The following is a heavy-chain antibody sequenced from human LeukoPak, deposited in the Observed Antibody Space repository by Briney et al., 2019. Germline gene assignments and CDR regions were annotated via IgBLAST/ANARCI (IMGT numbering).Heavy chain of an antibody. CDR1: GFTFSSYW. J-gene: IGHJ4*02. V-gene: IGHV3-74*01. Sequence: GGSLRLSCAASGFTFSSYWMHWVRQAPGKGLVWVSRINSDGSSTSYADSVKGRFTISRDNAKNSLYLQMNSLRAEDTAVYYCARAIEMATNDFDYWGQGTLVTVSS. CDR2: INSDGSST. D-gene: IGHD5-24*01. CDR3: ARAIEMATNDFDY.